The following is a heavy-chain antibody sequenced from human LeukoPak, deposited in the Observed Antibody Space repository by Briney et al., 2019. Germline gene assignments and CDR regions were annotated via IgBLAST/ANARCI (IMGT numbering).Heavy chain of an antibody. CDR3: VLLWWG. CDR1: GGSFSGYY. CDR2: IYHSGST. D-gene: IGHD2-21*01. J-gene: IGHJ4*02. V-gene: IGHV4-34*01. Sequence: SETLSLTCAVYGGSFSGYYWSWIRQPPGKGLEWIGSIYHSGSTYYNPSLKSRVTISVDTSKNQFSLKLSSVTAADTAVYYCVLLWWGWGQGTLVTVSS.